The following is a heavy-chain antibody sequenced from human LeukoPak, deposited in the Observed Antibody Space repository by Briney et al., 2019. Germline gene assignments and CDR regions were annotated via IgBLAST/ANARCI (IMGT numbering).Heavy chain of an antibody. CDR3: ATVGSGWASPFDY. CDR2: FDPEDGET. J-gene: IGHJ4*02. CDR1: GYTLTELS. V-gene: IGHV1-24*01. Sequence: EASVKVSCKVSGYTLTELSMHWVRQAPGKGLEWMGGFDPEDGETIYAQKFQGRVTMTEDTSTDTAYMELSSLRSEDTAVYYCATVGSGWASPFDYWGQGTLVTVSS. D-gene: IGHD6-19*01.